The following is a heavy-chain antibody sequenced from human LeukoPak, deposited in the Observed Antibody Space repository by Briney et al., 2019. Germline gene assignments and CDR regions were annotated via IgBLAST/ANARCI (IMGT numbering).Heavy chain of an antibody. CDR2: FYTSGSGST. V-gene: IGHV4-4*07. CDR3: ARGRKRVVAAHKILDY. D-gene: IGHD2-15*01. Sequence: PSETLSLTCTVPGGSIDPYYWSWFRQPAGKGLEWIGRFYTSGSGSTHYNPSLESRVTISLDKSKNQFSLKLSSVTAADTAVYYCARGRKRVVAAHKILDYWGQGTLVTVSS. J-gene: IGHJ4*02. CDR1: GGSIDPYY.